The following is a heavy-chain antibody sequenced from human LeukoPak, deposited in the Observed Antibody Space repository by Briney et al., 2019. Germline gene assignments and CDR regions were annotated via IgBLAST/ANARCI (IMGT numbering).Heavy chain of an antibody. Sequence: PSETLSLTCSVSGGSISSSGHYWGWIRQSPEKGLDWFGSIYSNGNTYYNPSVKSLVTISVDTSKNQFSLKLTSVTAAETAVYYCARSATVTTGYFDYWGPGALVTGSS. CDR2: IYSNGNT. J-gene: IGHJ4*02. CDR3: ARSATVTTGYFDY. CDR1: GGSISSSGHY. D-gene: IGHD4-17*01. V-gene: IGHV4-39*07.